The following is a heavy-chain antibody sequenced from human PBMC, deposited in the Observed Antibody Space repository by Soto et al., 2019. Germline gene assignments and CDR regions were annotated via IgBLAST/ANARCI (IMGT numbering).Heavy chain of an antibody. CDR2: ISVYTGTT. CDR1: GYPFSNHG. J-gene: IGHJ4*02. D-gene: IGHD3-10*01. CDR3: ARETMLRGVNDY. Sequence: QIQPVQSGAEVKKPGASVKVSCKTSGYPFSNHGITWVRQGPGQGFEWMGWISVYTGTTNYAQKFQRRVTMTTDTSARTAYMALRSLRSDDTAVYFCARETMLRGVNDYWGQGTRVIVSS. V-gene: IGHV1-18*01.